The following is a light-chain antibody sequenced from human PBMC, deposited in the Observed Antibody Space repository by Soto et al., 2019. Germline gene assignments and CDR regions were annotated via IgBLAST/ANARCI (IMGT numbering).Light chain of an antibody. CDR3: QQTYSVPAT. CDR2: SAS. Sequence: IQMTQSPSSLSASVRDRVTITCRTTQNIRNYLNWSQQKPEKAPKLLIYSASGLQSGVPSRFSASGSGTDFTLTISYLQPEDFAAYYCQQTYSVPATFGQGTKV. CDR1: QNIRNY. V-gene: IGKV1-39*01. J-gene: IGKJ1*01.